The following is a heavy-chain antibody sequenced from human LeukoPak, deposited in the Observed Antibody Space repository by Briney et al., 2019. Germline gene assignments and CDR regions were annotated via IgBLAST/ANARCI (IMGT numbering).Heavy chain of an antibody. CDR2: IYYSGST. CDR3: ARGGKYSSSWFDS. Sequence: SGTLSLTCSVSSGSINYYYWNWIRQPPGEGLEWIGCIYYSGSTNYNPSLESRVTISVDTAKNQFSLKLSSVTAADTAMYYCARGGKYSSSWFDSWGQGTLVTVSS. CDR1: SGSINYYY. V-gene: IGHV4-59*01. D-gene: IGHD6-13*01. J-gene: IGHJ5*01.